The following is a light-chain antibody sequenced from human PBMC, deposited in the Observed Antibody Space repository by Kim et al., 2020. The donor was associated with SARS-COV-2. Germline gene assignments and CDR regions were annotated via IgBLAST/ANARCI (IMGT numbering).Light chain of an antibody. CDR1: SGDIGGHDY. V-gene: IGLV2-11*01. CDR3: CSYAGYYTGV. CDR2: DVS. J-gene: IGLJ3*02. Sequence: QSALTQPRSVSASPGQSVTISCTGTSGDIGGHDYISWYQHPPGKAPRLIIYDVSQRPSGVPGRFSGSKSGNTASLTISGLQADDEADYYCCSYAGYYTGVFGGGTQLTVL.